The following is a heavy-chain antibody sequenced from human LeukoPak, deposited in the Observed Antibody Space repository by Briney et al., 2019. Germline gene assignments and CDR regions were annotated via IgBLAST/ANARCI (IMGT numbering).Heavy chain of an antibody. CDR3: ARDKGFYGMDV. CDR1: GFTFSRHD. CDR2: ISYDGSNK. Sequence: PGRSLRLSCVASGFTFSRHDMNWVRQAPGKGLEWVAVISYDGSNKYYADSVKGRFTISRDNSKNTLYLQMNSLRTEDTAVYYCARDKGFYGMDVWGQGTTVTVSS. V-gene: IGHV3-30*03. D-gene: IGHD2-15*01. J-gene: IGHJ6*02.